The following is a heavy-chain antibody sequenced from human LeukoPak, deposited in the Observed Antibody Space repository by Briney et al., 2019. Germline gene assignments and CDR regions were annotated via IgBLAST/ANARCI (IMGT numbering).Heavy chain of an antibody. Sequence: GGSLRLSCAASGFTFSSYAMSWVRQAPGKGLEWVSAISGSGGSTYYADSVKGRFTISRDNSKNTLYLQMNSLRAEDPAVYYCAKAPLGPLYSSSRYYYGMDVWGQGTTVTVSS. J-gene: IGHJ6*02. CDR2: ISGSGGST. CDR3: AKAPLGPLYSSSRYYYGMDV. V-gene: IGHV3-23*01. D-gene: IGHD6-13*01. CDR1: GFTFSSYA.